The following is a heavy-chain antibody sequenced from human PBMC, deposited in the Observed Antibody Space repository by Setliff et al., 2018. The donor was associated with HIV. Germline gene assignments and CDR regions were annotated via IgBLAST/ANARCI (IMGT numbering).Heavy chain of an antibody. CDR1: GGSISSNW. V-gene: IGHV4-4*02. CDR3: ARRPIKGYGPFDS. Sequence: PSETLSLTCAVSGGSISSNWWSWVRQSPGKGLEWIGEIYHSGSTHYNPSLQSRVTISVDKSKSQFSLKLNSVTAADTAVYYCARRPIKGYGPFDSWGPGTLVTVSS. J-gene: IGHJ4*02. D-gene: IGHD2-15*01. CDR2: IYHSGST.